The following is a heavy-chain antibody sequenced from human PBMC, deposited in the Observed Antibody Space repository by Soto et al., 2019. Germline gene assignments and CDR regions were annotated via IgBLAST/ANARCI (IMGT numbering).Heavy chain of an antibody. V-gene: IGHV4-59*12. CDR1: GGSISSYY. Sequence: PSETLSLTCTVSGGSISSYYWSWIRQPPGKGLEWIGHMHYSGNSDYNPSLRSRVTISVDTSKNQFSLKLSSVTAADTAVYYCARGVTMVRGVIHTPYFDYWGQGTLVTVSS. CDR3: ARGVTMVRGVIHTPYFDY. J-gene: IGHJ4*02. CDR2: MHYSGNS. D-gene: IGHD3-10*01.